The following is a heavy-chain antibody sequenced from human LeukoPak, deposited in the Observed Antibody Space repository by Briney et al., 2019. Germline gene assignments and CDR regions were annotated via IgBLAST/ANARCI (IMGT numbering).Heavy chain of an antibody. D-gene: IGHD3-22*01. CDR1: GGSISSYY. CDR2: IYYSGST. Sequence: KSSETLSLTCTVSGGSISSYYWSWIRQPPGKGLEWIGYIYYSGSTNYNPSLKSRVTISVDTSKNQFSLKLSSVTAADTAVYYCARRGATYYYDSSGYYPKGAFDIWGQGTMVTVSS. V-gene: IGHV4-59*12. CDR3: ARRGATYYYDSSGYYPKGAFDI. J-gene: IGHJ3*02.